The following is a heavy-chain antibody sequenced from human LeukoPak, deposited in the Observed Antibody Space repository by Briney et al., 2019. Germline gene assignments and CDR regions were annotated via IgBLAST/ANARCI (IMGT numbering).Heavy chain of an antibody. CDR1: GGSFSGYY. Sequence: SETLSLTCAVYGGSFSGYYWSWIRQPPGKGLEWIGSIYHSGSTYYNPSLKSRVTISVDTSKNQFSLKLSSVTAADTAVYYCARVYGGNGLYYYYMDVWGKGTTVTVSS. V-gene: IGHV4-34*01. CDR2: IYHSGST. D-gene: IGHD4-23*01. J-gene: IGHJ6*03. CDR3: ARVYGGNGLYYYYMDV.